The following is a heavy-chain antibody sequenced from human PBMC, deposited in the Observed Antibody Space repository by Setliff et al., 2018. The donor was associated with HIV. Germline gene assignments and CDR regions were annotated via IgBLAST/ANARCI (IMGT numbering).Heavy chain of an antibody. D-gene: IGHD3-10*01. J-gene: IGHJ4*02. Sequence: ASVKVSCKPSGYTFTAYGLSWVRQAPGQGPEWMGIINPNGGSTNYAQKFEGRVAMTADTSTNNVHMYLSSLTSEDTAIYYCARDFGGRWTFDYWGQGTLVTVSS. CDR1: GYTFTAYG. V-gene: IGHV1-46*01. CDR2: INPNGGST. CDR3: ARDFGGRWTFDY.